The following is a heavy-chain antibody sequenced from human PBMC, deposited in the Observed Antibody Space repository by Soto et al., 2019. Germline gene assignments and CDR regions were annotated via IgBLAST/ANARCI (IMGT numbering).Heavy chain of an antibody. CDR3: ARDGDYYDSSGYYYFDY. D-gene: IGHD3-22*01. Sequence: XVSLRLCSSASGFTFSSYAMHWVRQATGKGLEYVSAISSNGGSTYYADSVKGRFTISRDNSKNTLYLQMSSLRAEDTAVYYCARDGDYYDSSGYYYFDYWGQGTLVTVSS. J-gene: IGHJ4*02. V-gene: IGHV3-64D*06. CDR2: ISSNGGST. CDR1: GFTFSSYA.